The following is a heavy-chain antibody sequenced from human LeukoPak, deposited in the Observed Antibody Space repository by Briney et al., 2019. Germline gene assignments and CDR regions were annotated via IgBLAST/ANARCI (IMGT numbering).Heavy chain of an antibody. D-gene: IGHD3-22*01. CDR3: ASGSGGYYR. CDR2: VNTDGSST. Sequence: GGSLRLSCAASGFTFSTYWMHWVRQAPGKGLVWVSRVNTDGSSTNYADSVKGRFTFSRDNAKNTIYLQMNSLRAEDTAMYYCASGSGGYYRWGQGTLVTVSS. V-gene: IGHV3-74*01. J-gene: IGHJ5*02. CDR1: GFTFSTYW.